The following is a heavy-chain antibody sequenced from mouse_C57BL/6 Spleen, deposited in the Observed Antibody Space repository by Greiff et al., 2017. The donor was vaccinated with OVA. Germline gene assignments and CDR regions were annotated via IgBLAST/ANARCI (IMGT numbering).Heavy chain of an antibody. J-gene: IGHJ4*01. Sequence: VQLQQSGAELVRPGASVKLSCTASGFNIKDDYMHWVKQRPEQGLEWIGWIDPENGDTVYASKFQGKATITADTSSNTAYLQPSSLTSEDTAVYCSTTNNDCRYVMEYWGHGTSVTVAS. CDR3: TTNNDCRYVMEY. D-gene: IGHD2-4*01. CDR1: GFNIKDDY. CDR2: IDPENGDT. V-gene: IGHV14-4*01.